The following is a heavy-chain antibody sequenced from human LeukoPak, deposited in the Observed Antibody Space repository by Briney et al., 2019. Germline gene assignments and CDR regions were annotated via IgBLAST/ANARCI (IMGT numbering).Heavy chain of an antibody. D-gene: IGHD3-10*01. Sequence: PGRSLRLSCAASGFTFSSYGMHWVRQAPGKGLEWVAVISYDGSNKYYADSVKGRFTISRDNSKNTLYLQMNSLRAEDTAVYYCAKDVLGETMVRGAVDYWGQGTLVTVSS. CDR2: ISYDGSNK. CDR1: GFTFSSYG. J-gene: IGHJ4*02. V-gene: IGHV3-30*18. CDR3: AKDVLGETMVRGAVDY.